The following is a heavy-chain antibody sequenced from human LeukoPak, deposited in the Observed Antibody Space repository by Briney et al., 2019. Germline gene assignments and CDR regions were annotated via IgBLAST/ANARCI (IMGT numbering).Heavy chain of an antibody. CDR1: GGSISSYY. CDR2: IYYSGST. V-gene: IGHV4-30-4*08. CDR3: AREEGNWFDP. J-gene: IGHJ5*02. Sequence: SETLSLTCTVSGGSISSYYWSWIRPPPGKGLEWIGYIYYSGSTYYNPSLKSRVTISVDTSKNQFSLKLSSVTAADTAVYYCAREEGNWFDPWGQGTLVTVSS.